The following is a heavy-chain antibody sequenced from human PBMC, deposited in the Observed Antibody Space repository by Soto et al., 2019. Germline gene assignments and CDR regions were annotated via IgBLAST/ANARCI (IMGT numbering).Heavy chain of an antibody. V-gene: IGHV3-53*01. CDR1: GFTVSRSY. J-gene: IGHJ5*02. CDR2: IYSGGST. CDR3: ARDSPEYGTGSPRES. Sequence: EVRLVEAGGGLMQPGGSLRLSCAGSGFTVSRSYMNWVRQAPGKGLEWLSIIYSGGSTKYADSVKDRFTISRDTSKNTVYLHMDRLRAEDTAVYYCARDSPEYGTGSPRESWGQGTLVTVSS. D-gene: IGHD3-10*01.